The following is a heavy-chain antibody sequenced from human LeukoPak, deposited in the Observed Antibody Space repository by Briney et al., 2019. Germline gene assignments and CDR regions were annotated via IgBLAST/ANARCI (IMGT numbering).Heavy chain of an antibody. V-gene: IGHV1-24*01. J-gene: IGHJ4*02. CDR2: FDPEDGET. CDR3: ATTHSGSYHTFDFAY. Sequence: ASVKVSCKVSGYTLTELSMHWVRQAPGKGLEWMGGFDPEDGETIYAQKFQGRVTMTEDTSTDTAYMELSSLRSEDTAVYYCATTHSGSYHTFDFAYWGQGTLVTVSS. CDR1: GYTLTELS. D-gene: IGHD1-26*01.